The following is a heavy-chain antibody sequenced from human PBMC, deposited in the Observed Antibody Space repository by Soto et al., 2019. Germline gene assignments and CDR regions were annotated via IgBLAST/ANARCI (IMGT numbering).Heavy chain of an antibody. CDR2: IFHSGST. V-gene: IGHV4-61*08. CDR1: GGSINSGGYY. Sequence: QVQMHESGPGLVKPSETLSLTCSVSGGSINSGGYYWSWIRQPPGNGLEWIGYIFHSGSTNYNPSLKSRVTISLDRPKNQFSLKLRSVTVADTARYYCARLYGDYIYMWGQGAMVTVSS. D-gene: IGHD4-17*01. CDR3: ARLYGDYIYM. J-gene: IGHJ3*02.